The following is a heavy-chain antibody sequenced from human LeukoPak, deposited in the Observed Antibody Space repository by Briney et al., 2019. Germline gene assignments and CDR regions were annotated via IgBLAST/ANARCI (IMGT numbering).Heavy chain of an antibody. J-gene: IGHJ3*02. CDR3: ARRWDFWSGENDAFDI. CDR2: MNPNSGNT. D-gene: IGHD3-3*01. Sequence: ASVKVSCKASGYTFTSYDINWVRQATGQGLEWMGWMNPNSGNTGYAQKFQGRVTMTRNTSISTAYMELSSLRSEDTAVYYCARRWDFWSGENDAFDIWGQGTMVTVSS. V-gene: IGHV1-8*01. CDR1: GYTFTSYD.